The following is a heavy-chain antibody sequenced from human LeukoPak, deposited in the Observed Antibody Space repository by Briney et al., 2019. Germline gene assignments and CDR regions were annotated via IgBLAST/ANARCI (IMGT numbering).Heavy chain of an antibody. CDR2: IIPIFGTA. V-gene: IGHV1-69*06. CDR1: GGTFSSYA. CDR3: ARSIVVVVVATHYYYGMDV. Sequence: GASVKVSCKASGGTFSSYAISWVRQAPGQGLEWMGGIIPIFGTANYAQKFQGRVTITADKSTSTAYMELSSLRSEDTAVYYCARSIVVVVVATHYYYGMDVWGKGTTVTVSS. D-gene: IGHD2-15*01. J-gene: IGHJ6*04.